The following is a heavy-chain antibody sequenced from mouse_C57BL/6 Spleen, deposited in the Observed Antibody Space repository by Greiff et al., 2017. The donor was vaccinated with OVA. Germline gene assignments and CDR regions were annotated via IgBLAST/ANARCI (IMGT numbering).Heavy chain of an antibody. Sequence: EVKVVESGGGLVQPGGSLKLSCAASGFTFSDYYMYWVRQTPEKRLEWVAYISNGGGSTYYPDTVKGRFTISRDNAKNTLYLQMSRLKSEDTAMYYCARLYGSSWYFDVWGTGTTVTVSS. CDR3: ARLYGSSWYFDV. D-gene: IGHD1-1*01. J-gene: IGHJ1*03. V-gene: IGHV5-12*01. CDR1: GFTFSDYY. CDR2: ISNGGGST.